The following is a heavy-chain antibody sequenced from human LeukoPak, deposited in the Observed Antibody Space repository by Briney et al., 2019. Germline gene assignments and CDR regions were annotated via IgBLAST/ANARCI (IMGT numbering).Heavy chain of an antibody. Sequence: GASVKVSCKASGYTFTGYYMHWVRQAPGQGLEWMGWMNPNSANTGYAQKFQGRVTMTRNTSISTAYMELSSLRSGDTAVYYCARGRIAVAGTSGYYYYYMDVWGKGTTVAISS. D-gene: IGHD6-19*01. CDR1: GYTFTGYY. V-gene: IGHV1-8*02. CDR3: ARGRIAVAGTSGYYYYYMDV. CDR2: MNPNSANT. J-gene: IGHJ6*03.